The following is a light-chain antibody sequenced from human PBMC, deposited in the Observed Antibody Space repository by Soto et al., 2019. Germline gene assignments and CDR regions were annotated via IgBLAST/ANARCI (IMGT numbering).Light chain of an antibody. CDR2: GAS. V-gene: IGKV3-15*01. CDR1: QSVSSN. CDR3: QQYNNWPFT. Sequence: EIVMTQSPATLSVSPGERATFSCRASQSVSSNLAWYQQKPGQAPRLLMYGASTRATGIPARFSGSGSGTEFTLIISSLQSEDFAVYYCQQYNNWPFTFGPGTKVDIK. J-gene: IGKJ3*01.